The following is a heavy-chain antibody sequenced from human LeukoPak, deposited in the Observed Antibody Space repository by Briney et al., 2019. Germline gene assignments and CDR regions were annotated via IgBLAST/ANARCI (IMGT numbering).Heavy chain of an antibody. CDR2: IKSKIDGGTT. D-gene: IGHD3-3*01. CDR3: ATWGDFWSGNYGGY. J-gene: IGHJ4*02. Sequence: GGSLRLSCAASGFTFNNAWMSWVRQAPGKGLEWVGRIKSKIDGGTTDYAAPVKGRFSISRDDSKNTVYLQKNSLKAEDTAVYHSATWGDFWSGNYGGYWGQGTLVTVSS. CDR1: GFTFNNAW. V-gene: IGHV3-15*01.